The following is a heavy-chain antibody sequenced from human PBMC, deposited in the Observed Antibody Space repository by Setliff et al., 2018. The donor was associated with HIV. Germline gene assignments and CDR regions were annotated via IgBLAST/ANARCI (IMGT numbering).Heavy chain of an antibody. CDR3: AGDYACSGRPFDY. J-gene: IGHJ4*02. CDR1: GDSVRSSRSY. D-gene: IGHD3-16*01. Sequence: PSETLSLTCTVSGDSVRSSRSYWSWIRQPAGMGLEWIGRFDSSGGTNYNPSLKSRVTISKDTSKNQLSLKLNSVTAADTAVYFCAGDYACSGRPFDYWGQGTLVTVSS. V-gene: IGHV4-61*02. CDR2: FDSSGGT.